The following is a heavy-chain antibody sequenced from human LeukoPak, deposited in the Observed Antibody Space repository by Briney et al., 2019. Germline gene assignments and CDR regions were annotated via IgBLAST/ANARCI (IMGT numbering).Heavy chain of an antibody. Sequence: GGSLRLSCAASGFTFSSYAMSWVRQAPGKGLEWVSYISSSSSTIYYADSVKGRFTISRDNAKNSLYLQMNSLRDEDTAVYYCARVSQRQYIDYYYGMDVWGQGTTVTVSS. CDR3: ARVSQRQYIDYYYGMDV. CDR2: ISSSSSTI. CDR1: GFTFSSYA. V-gene: IGHV3-48*02. J-gene: IGHJ6*02. D-gene: IGHD5-18*01.